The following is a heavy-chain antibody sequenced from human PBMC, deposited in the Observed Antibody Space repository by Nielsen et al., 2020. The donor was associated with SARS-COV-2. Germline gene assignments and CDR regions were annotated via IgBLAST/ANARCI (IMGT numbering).Heavy chain of an antibody. CDR3: AKDFGSGPRGYYYYGMDV. J-gene: IGHJ6*02. CDR1: GFTFSSYG. CDR2: IRYDGSNK. V-gene: IGHV3-30*02. D-gene: IGHD6-19*01. Sequence: GGSLRLSCAASGFTFSSYGMHWVRQAPGKGLEWVAFIRYDGSNKYYADSVKGRFTISGDNSKNTLYLQMNSLRAEDTAVYYCAKDFGSGPRGYYYYGMDVWGQGTTVTVSS.